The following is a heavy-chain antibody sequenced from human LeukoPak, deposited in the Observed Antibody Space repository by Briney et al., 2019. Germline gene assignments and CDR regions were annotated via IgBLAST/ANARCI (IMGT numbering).Heavy chain of an antibody. D-gene: IGHD1-26*01. Sequence: GESLKISCKGSGYSFATYWIGWVRQTPGKGLEWMGIIYPGDSDTRYSPSFQGQVTISADKSINTAYLQWSSLKASDTAMYYCARHQIVGATRSPFDYWGQGTLVTVSP. V-gene: IGHV5-51*01. J-gene: IGHJ4*02. CDR2: IYPGDSDT. CDR1: GYSFATYW. CDR3: ARHQIVGATRSPFDY.